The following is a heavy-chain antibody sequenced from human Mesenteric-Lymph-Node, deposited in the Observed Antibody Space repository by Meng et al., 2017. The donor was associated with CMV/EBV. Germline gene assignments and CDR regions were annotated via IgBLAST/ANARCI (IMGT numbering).Heavy chain of an antibody. CDR1: GFTFSTYW. Sequence: GESLKISCAVSGFTFSTYWMHWVRQAPGKGLVWVSRINGDGSSTTYADSAKGRFTISRDNAKNTLYLQMNSLSAEDSAVYFCAREGRGIIVPGGMDVWGQGTTVTVSS. D-gene: IGHD2/OR15-2a*01. J-gene: IGHJ6*02. CDR3: AREGRGIIVPGGMDV. V-gene: IGHV3-74*01. CDR2: INGDGSST.